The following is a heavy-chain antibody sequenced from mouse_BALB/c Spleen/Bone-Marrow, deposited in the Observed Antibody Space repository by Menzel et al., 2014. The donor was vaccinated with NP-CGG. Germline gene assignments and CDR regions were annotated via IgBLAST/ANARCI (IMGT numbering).Heavy chain of an antibody. J-gene: IGHJ2*01. V-gene: IGHV1-82*01. CDR3: ARSGNYRFDY. CDR1: GYAFSSSW. CDR2: IYPGDGDT. D-gene: IGHD2-1*01. Sequence: SGPELVKPGASVKISCKASGYAFSSSWMNWVKQRPGQGLEWIGRIYPGDGDTNYNGKFKGKATLTADKSSSTAYMQLSSLTSVDSAVYFCARSGNYRFDYWGQGTTLTVSS.